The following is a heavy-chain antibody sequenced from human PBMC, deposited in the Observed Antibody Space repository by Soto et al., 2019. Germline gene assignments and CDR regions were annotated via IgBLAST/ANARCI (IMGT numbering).Heavy chain of an antibody. Sequence: GGSLRLSCAASGFIFSNFCMHWVRQAPCKGLEWVAGVWYDGSNGVSADSVKGRFTISRDNSKNTLYLQMSSLRAEDTAVYYWARDQRTARESAMDVWGQGTPVTLSS. J-gene: IGHJ6*02. CDR1: GFIFSNFC. D-gene: IGHD6-6*01. CDR3: ARDQRTARESAMDV. CDR2: VWYDGSNG. V-gene: IGHV3-33*01.